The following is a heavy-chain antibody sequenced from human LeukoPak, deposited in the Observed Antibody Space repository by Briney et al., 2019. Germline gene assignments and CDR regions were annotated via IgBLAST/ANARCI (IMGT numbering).Heavy chain of an antibody. CDR1: GGSISSGGYY. D-gene: IGHD6-19*01. Sequence: ASETLSLTCTVSGGSISSGGYYWSWIRQHPGKGLEWIGYIYYSGSTYYNPSLKSRVTISVDTSKNQFSLKLSSVTAADTAVYYCARETFLAGNWFDPWGQGTLVTVSS. V-gene: IGHV4-31*03. CDR2: IYYSGST. J-gene: IGHJ5*02. CDR3: ARETFLAGNWFDP.